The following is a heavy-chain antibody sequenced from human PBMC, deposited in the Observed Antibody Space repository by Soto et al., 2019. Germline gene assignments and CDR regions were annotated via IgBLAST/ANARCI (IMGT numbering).Heavy chain of an antibody. J-gene: IGHJ3*02. CDR2: IYPGDSDT. V-gene: IGHV5-51*01. Sequence: GESLKISCKGSGYSFTSYWIGWVRQMPGKGLEWMGIIYPGDSDTRYSPSFQGQVTISADKSISTAYLQWSSLKASDTAMYYWARPEVLAADTTEFDAFDIWGQGTMVTVSS. CDR1: GYSFTSYW. CDR3: ARPEVLAADTTEFDAFDI. D-gene: IGHD2-2*01.